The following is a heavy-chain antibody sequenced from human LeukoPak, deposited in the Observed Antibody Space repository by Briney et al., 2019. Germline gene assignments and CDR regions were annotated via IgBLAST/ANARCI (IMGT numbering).Heavy chain of an antibody. V-gene: IGHV1-2*04. CDR1: GYTFTGYY. CDR3: ARGTGIAAAGGYCQH. Sequence: ASVTVSCQASGYTFTGYYMHWVRPAPGQGVEGMGCINHNSGGNNYAQRFQEWVTITRDRTISTAYMEPSRLRSDDTAGYYCARGTGIAAAGGYCQHWGRGTRVTVSS. J-gene: IGHJ1*01. CDR2: INHNSGGN. D-gene: IGHD6-13*01.